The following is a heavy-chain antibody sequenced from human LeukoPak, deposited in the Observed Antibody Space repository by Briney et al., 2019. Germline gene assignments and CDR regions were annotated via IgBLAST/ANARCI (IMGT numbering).Heavy chain of an antibody. J-gene: IGHJ4*02. D-gene: IGHD3-9*01. CDR1: GYTFTSYY. CDR3: AKNYDFLTGYAS. CDR2: INPSGGST. Sequence: GASVKVSCKGSGYTFTSYYMHWVRQAPGQGLEWMGIINPSGGSTSYAQKFQGRVTMTRDTSTSTVYMELSSLRSEDTAVYCCAKNYDFLTGYASWGQGTLVTVSS. V-gene: IGHV1-46*01.